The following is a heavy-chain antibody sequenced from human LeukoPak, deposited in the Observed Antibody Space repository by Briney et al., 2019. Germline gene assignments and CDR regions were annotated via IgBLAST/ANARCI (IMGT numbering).Heavy chain of an antibody. J-gene: IGHJ5*02. CDR2: IIPIFGTA. V-gene: IGHV1-69*13. CDR1: GGTFSIYA. CDR3: ARDRSVVGATYNWFDP. D-gene: IGHD1-26*01. Sequence: SVKVSCKASGGTFSIYAISWVRQAPGQGLEWMGGIIPIFGTANYAQKFQGRVTITADESTSTAYMELSSLRSEDTAVYYCARDRSVVGATYNWFDPWGQGTLVTVSS.